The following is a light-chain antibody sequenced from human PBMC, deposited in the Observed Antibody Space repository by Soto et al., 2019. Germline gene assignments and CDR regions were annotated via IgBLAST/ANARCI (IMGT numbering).Light chain of an antibody. CDR2: EGS. Sequence: QSALTQPASVSGSPEQSITISCTGPGSDVGSFDLVSWYQHHPGKAPKLIIFEGSKRPSGVSDRFSGSKSDNRASLTISGLQAEDEADYYCSSYAGSLTWVFGGGTKLTVL. V-gene: IGLV2-23*01. CDR1: GSDVGSFDL. CDR3: SSYAGSLTWV. J-gene: IGLJ3*02.